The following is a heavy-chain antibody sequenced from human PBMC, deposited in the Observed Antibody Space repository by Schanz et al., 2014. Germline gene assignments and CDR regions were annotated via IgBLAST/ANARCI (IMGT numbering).Heavy chain of an antibody. J-gene: IGHJ4*01. CDR2: IIPILGIA. Sequence: QVQLVQSEAEVKKPGSSVKVSCKASGGTFSSYTISWVRQAPGQGLEWMGRIIPILGIANYAQNFQGRVTITAEKSPFTAYMDVSSLRSEHTDVYYCASSGAGHSSSWDFEYWGHGTLVNVSS. CDR3: ASSGAGHSSSWDFEY. CDR1: GGTFSSYT. D-gene: IGHD6-13*01. V-gene: IGHV1-69*02.